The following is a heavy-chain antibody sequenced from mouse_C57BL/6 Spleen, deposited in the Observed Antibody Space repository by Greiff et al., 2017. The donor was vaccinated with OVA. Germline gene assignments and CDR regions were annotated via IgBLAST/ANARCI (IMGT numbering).Heavy chain of an antibody. V-gene: IGHV5-6*01. D-gene: IGHD1-1*01. Sequence: EVQGVESGGDLVKPGGSLKLSCAASGFTFSSYGMSWVRQTPDKRLEWVATISSGGSYTYYPASVKGRFTISRDNAKNTLYLQMSSLKSEDTAMYYCARHGYYGSSHWYFDVWGTGTTVTVSS. J-gene: IGHJ1*03. CDR3: ARHGYYGSSHWYFDV. CDR1: GFTFSSYG. CDR2: ISSGGSYT.